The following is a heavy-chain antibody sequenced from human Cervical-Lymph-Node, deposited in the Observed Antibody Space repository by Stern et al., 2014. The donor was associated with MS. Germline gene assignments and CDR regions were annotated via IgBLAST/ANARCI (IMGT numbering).Heavy chain of an antibody. J-gene: IGHJ6*02. Sequence: QVQLVESGPGLVKPSETLSLTCIVSGGSISSYYWSWIRQPPGKGLEWIGHIYCSGRTDYNPSLQSRVTMSADISKNQISLRLSSVTAADTAVYYCARAPYDFTNWYGMDVWGQGTTVTFSS. CDR2: IYCSGRT. CDR1: GGSISSYY. D-gene: IGHD1-1*01. V-gene: IGHV4-59*01. CDR3: ARAPYDFTNWYGMDV.